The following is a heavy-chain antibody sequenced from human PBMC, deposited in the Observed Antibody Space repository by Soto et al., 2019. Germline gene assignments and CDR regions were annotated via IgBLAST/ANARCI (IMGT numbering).Heavy chain of an antibody. Sequence: QVQLVQSGAEVKKPGASVKVSCKASGYTFTSYGISWVRQAPGQGLEWMGWISAYNGNTNYAQKRQGRVTMTTATSTSTAYMELRSLRSDDTAVYYCARERGGLIAAAGPGDYWGQGTLVTVSS. V-gene: IGHV1-18*01. D-gene: IGHD6-13*01. CDR1: GYTFTSYG. CDR2: ISAYNGNT. CDR3: ARERGGLIAAAGPGDY. J-gene: IGHJ4*02.